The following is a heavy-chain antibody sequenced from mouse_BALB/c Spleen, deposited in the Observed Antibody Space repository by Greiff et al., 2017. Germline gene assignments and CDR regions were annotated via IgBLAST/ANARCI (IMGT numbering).Heavy chain of an antibody. J-gene: IGHJ3*01. D-gene: IGHD1-2*01. CDR2: IYPSDSYT. CDR3: TRDYGYPAWFAY. V-gene: IGHV1-69*02. Sequence: VQLQQPGAELVRPGASVKLSCQASGYTFTSYWINWVKQRPGQGLEWIGNIYPSDSYTNYNQKFKDKATLTVDKSSSTAYMQLSSPTSEDSAVYYCTRDYGYPAWFAYWGQGTLVTVSA. CDR1: GYTFTSYW.